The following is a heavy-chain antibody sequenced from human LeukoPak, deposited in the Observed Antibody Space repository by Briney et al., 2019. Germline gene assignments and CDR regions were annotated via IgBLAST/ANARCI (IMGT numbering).Heavy chain of an antibody. CDR3: ARDCWSYLDYGGNSVSAWNWFDP. CDR2: IYYSGST. Sequence: SETLSLTCTVSGGSISSGDYYWSWIRQPPGKGLEWIGYIYYSGSTYYNPSLKSRVTISVDTSKNQFSLKLSSVTAADTAVYYCARDCWSYLDYGGNSVSAWNWFDPWGQGTLVTVSS. D-gene: IGHD4-23*01. V-gene: IGHV4-30-4*01. J-gene: IGHJ5*02. CDR1: GGSISSGDYY.